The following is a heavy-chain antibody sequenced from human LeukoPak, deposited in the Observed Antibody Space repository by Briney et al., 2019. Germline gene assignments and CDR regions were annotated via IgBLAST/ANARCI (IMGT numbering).Heavy chain of an antibody. CDR3: ARRPKGSGSYSDLGAFDI. CDR1: GYTFTGYY. V-gene: IGHV1-2*04. Sequence: ASVKVSCTASGYTFTGYYMHWVRQAPGQGLEWMGWINPNSGGTNYAQKFQGWVTMTRDTSIGTAYMELSRLRSDDTAVYYCARRPKGSGSYSDLGAFDIWGQGTMVTVSS. D-gene: IGHD1-26*01. J-gene: IGHJ3*02. CDR2: INPNSGGT.